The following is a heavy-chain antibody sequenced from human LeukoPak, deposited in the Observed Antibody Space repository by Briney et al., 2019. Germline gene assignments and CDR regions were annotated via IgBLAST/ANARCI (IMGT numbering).Heavy chain of an antibody. CDR3: AKDRRAGNLNWFDP. CDR2: ISYDGSNK. CDR1: GFTFSSYE. D-gene: IGHD4-23*01. J-gene: IGHJ5*02. Sequence: PGGSLRLSCAASGFTFSSYEMNWVRQAPGKGLEWVAVISYDGSNKYYADSVKGRFTISRDNSKNTLYLQMNSLRAEDTAVYYCAKDRRAGNLNWFDPWGQGTLVTVSS. V-gene: IGHV3-30*18.